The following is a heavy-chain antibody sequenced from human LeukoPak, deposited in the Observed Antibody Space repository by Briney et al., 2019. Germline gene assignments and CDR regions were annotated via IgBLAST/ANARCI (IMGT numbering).Heavy chain of an antibody. CDR3: ARDASRRVCATITGFDY. CDR2: ISSSSSYI. V-gene: IGHV3-21*01. J-gene: IGHJ4*02. D-gene: IGHD1-26*01. CDR1: GFTFSSYS. Sequence: GGSLRLSCAASGFTFSSYSMNWVRQAPGKWLEWVSSISSSSSYIYYADSVKGRFTISRDNAKNSLYLQMNSLRAEDTAVYYCARDASRRVCATITGFDYWGQGTLVTVSS.